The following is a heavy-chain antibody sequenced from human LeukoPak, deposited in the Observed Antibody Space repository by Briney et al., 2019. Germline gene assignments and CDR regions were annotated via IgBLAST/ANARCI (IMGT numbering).Heavy chain of an antibody. J-gene: IGHJ4*02. Sequence: PGGSLRLSCAASGFTFSSYEMNWVRQAPGKGLEWVSYISSSGSTIYYADSVKGRFTISRDNAKNALYLQMNSLRAEDPAVYYCAKDLHYGSADYWGQGTLVTVSS. V-gene: IGHV3-48*03. D-gene: IGHD3-10*01. CDR3: AKDLHYGSADY. CDR1: GFTFSSYE. CDR2: ISSSGSTI.